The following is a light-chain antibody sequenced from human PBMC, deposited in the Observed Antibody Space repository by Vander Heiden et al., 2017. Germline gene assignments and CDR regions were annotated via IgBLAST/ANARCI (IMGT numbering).Light chain of an antibody. CDR1: SSNIGAGYD. J-gene: IGLJ2*01. CDR3: QSYDSSLSVV. CDR2: GNS. Sequence: QSVLTQPPSVSGAPGQRVTIPCTGSSSNIGAGYDVHWYQQLPGTAPKRLIYGNSNRPSGVPDRFSGSKSGTSASLAITGLQAEDEADYYCQSYDSSLSVVFGGGTKLTVL. V-gene: IGLV1-40*01.